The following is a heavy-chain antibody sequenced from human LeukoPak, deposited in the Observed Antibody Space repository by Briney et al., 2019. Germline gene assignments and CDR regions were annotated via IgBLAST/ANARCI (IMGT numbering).Heavy chain of an antibody. CDR1: GFTFSSYN. J-gene: IGHJ4*02. D-gene: IGHD6-25*01. CDR3: TKVRGAAEIDY. Sequence: GGSLRLSCAASGFTFSSYNMNWVRQAPGKGLEWVSSISSSTSYIYYADSVKGRFTISRDNAKNSLYLQMNSLRAEDTAVYHCTKVRGAAEIDYWGQGTLVTVSS. V-gene: IGHV3-21*01. CDR2: ISSSTSYI.